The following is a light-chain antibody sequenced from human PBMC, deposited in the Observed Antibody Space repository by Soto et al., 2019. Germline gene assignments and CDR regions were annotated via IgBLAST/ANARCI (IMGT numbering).Light chain of an antibody. V-gene: IGLV2-14*01. CDR1: SSDIGGYNY. J-gene: IGLJ1*01. CDR2: EVT. Sequence: QSALTQPASVSGSPGQSITISCTGTSSDIGGYNYVSWYQQHPGKVPKLIIFEVTTRPSGVSNRFSGSKSGNTAYLTISGLQADDEADYYCSSFTSTTTLYVFGTGTKVTVL. CDR3: SSFTSTTTLYV.